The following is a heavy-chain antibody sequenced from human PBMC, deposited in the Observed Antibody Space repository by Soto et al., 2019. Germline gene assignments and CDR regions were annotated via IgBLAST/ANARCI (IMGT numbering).Heavy chain of an antibody. CDR3: ARAPGYYGDFFDY. CDR1: GFTVSSNY. CDR2: IYSGGST. Sequence: GGSLRLSCAASGFTVSSNYMSWVRQAPGKGLEWVSVIYSGGSTYYADSVKGRFTISRDNSKNTLYLQMNSLRAEDTAFYYCARAPGYYGDFFDYWGQGTLVTVSS. D-gene: IGHD4-17*01. V-gene: IGHV3-66*01. J-gene: IGHJ4*02.